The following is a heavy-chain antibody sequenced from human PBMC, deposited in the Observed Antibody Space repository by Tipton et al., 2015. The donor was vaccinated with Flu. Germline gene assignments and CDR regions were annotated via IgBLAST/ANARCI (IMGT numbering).Heavy chain of an antibody. CDR1: GFTFSTYA. CDR3: AKTFRYSDINGYYYFDY. CDR2: ISGSGVNT. J-gene: IGHJ4*02. V-gene: IGHV3-23*01. Sequence: SLRLSCAASGFTFSTYAMSWVRQAPGKGLEWVSTISGSGVNTFYADSVKGRFTTSRDNSKNTLYLQMSSLRAEDTAVYYCAKTFRYSDINGYYYFDYWGQGTLVTVSS. D-gene: IGHD3-22*01.